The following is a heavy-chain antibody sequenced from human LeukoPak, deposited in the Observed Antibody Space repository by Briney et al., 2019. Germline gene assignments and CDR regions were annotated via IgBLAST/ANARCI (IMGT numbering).Heavy chain of an antibody. CDR2: ISSSGSTI. Sequence: GGSLRLSCVASGFTFSSYEINWVRQAPGKGLEWISHISSSGSTIYYADFLRGRFTISRDNAKNSVYLQMNGLRAEDTAVYYCAGASGVSVPAGYWGQGTLVTVSS. CDR1: GFTFSSYE. V-gene: IGHV3-48*03. CDR3: AGASGVSVPAGY. J-gene: IGHJ4*02. D-gene: IGHD2-8*01.